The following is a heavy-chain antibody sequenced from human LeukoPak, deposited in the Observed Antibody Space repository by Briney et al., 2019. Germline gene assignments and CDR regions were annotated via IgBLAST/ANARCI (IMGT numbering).Heavy chain of an antibody. CDR3: ARDLYRIVVVPHYFDY. CDR1: GFTFSNYN. J-gene: IGHJ4*02. Sequence: GGSLRLSCAASGFTFSNYNMNWVRQAPGKGLEWVAVISYDGSNKYYADSVKGRFTISRDNAKNSLYLQMNSLRAEDTAVYYCARDLYRIVVVPHYFDYWGQGTLVTVSS. V-gene: IGHV3-30*03. CDR2: ISYDGSNK. D-gene: IGHD3-22*01.